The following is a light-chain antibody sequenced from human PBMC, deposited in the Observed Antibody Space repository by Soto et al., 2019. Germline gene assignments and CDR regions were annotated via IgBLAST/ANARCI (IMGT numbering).Light chain of an antibody. Sequence: QSALTQPASVSGSPGQSSTISCTGTSSDIGGYNFVSWYQQHPDKAPKLIIYEINNRPSGVSNRFSGSKSGNTASLTISGLQAEDEADYYCSSYTSNNILVFGGGTKLTVL. CDR1: SSDIGGYNF. CDR2: EIN. CDR3: SSYTSNNILV. V-gene: IGLV2-14*03. J-gene: IGLJ2*01.